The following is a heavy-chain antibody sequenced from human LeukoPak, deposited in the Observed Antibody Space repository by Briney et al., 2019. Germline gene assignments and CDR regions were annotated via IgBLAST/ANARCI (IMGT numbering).Heavy chain of an antibody. CDR3: ARDGEWLVLWSFDH. V-gene: IGHV3-30*04. Sequence: GGSLRLSCAASGFTFTSYAMHWVRQAPGKGLEWVAVISYDGSNKYYADSVKGRFTISRDNSKNTRYLQMNSLRAEDTAVYDCARDGEWLVLWSFDHWGQGTLVTVSS. CDR1: GFTFTSYA. CDR2: ISYDGSNK. J-gene: IGHJ5*02. D-gene: IGHD6-19*01.